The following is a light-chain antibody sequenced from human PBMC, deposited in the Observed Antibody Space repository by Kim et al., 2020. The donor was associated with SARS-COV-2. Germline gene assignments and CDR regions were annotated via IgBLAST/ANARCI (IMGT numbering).Light chain of an antibody. CDR3: QHYKTWA. V-gene: IGKV1-5*03. J-gene: IGKJ1*01. CDR2: ETS. CDR1: QSITTW. Sequence: LSASVGDRVTITCRARQSITTWLAWYQQKPGKAPKLLIYETSSLQSGVPSRFSGSGSGTEFTLTISSLQPDDFATYYCQHYKTWAFGQGTKVDIK.